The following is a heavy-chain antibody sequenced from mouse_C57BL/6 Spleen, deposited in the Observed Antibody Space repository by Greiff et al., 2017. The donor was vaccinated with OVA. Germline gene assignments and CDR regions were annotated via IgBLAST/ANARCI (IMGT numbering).Heavy chain of an antibody. D-gene: IGHD2-1*01. J-gene: IGHJ1*03. Sequence: QVQLQQPGAELVKPGASVKLSCKASGYTFTSYWMQWVKQRPGQGLEWIGEIDPSDSYTNYNQKFKGKATLTVDTSSSTAYMQLSSLTSEDSAVYYGARGVYGNYWYLEVGGTGTTATVSS. CDR3: ARGVYGNYWYLEV. CDR2: IDPSDSYT. V-gene: IGHV1-50*01. CDR1: GYTFTSYW.